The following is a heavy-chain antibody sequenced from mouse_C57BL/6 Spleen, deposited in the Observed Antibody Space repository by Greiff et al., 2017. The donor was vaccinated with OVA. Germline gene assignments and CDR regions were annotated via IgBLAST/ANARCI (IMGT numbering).Heavy chain of an antibody. CDR1: GYTFNSYW. V-gene: IGHV1-7*01. CDR3: ARLTGTSYYAMDY. J-gene: IGHJ4*01. D-gene: IGHD4-1*01. CDR2: INPSSGYT. Sequence: VQLQQSGAELAKPGASVKLSCKASGYTFNSYWMHWVNQRPGQGLEWIGYINPSSGYTKYNQKFKDKATLTADKSSSTAYMQLSSLTYEDSAVYYCARLTGTSYYAMDYWGQGTSVTVSS.